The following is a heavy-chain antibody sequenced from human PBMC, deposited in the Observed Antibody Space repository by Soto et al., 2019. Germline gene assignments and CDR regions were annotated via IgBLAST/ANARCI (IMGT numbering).Heavy chain of an antibody. V-gene: IGHV4-39*07. Sequence: PSETLSLTCTVSGGSISSNSYYCGWIRQPPGKGLEWIGTIYYSGSTYYNPSLKSRVIISLDMSKNQFSLSLSSVTAADTAVYYCARSGNNWFDPWGQGTLVTVSS. CDR1: GGSISSNSYY. J-gene: IGHJ5*02. CDR2: IYYSGST. CDR3: ARSGNNWFDP.